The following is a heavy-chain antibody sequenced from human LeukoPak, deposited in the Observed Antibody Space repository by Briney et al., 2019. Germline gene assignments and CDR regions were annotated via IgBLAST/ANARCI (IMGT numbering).Heavy chain of an antibody. J-gene: IGHJ4*02. CDR1: GFTFGYYA. Sequence: QTGGSLRLSCRASGFTFGYYAMSWVRQAPGKGLEWVGFIRSKTYGATTEYAASVKGRFTISGDDSKSIAYLQMNSLKIEDTAMHYCNSGSGWAGEFDYWGQGTLVTVSS. D-gene: IGHD6-19*01. CDR3: NSGSGWAGEFDY. V-gene: IGHV3-49*04. CDR2: IRSKTYGATT.